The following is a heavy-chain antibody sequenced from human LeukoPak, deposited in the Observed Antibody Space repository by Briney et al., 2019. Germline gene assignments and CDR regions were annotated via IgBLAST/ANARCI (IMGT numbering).Heavy chain of an antibody. CDR2: IYYSGST. Sequence: ASETLSLTCTVSGGSISSGDYYWSWIRQPPGKGLEWIGYIYYSGSTYYNPSLKSRVTISVDTSKNQFSLKLSSVTAADTAVYYCARGVSGWELPVGSFDIWGQGTMVTVSS. V-gene: IGHV4-30-4*08. J-gene: IGHJ3*02. CDR1: GGSISSGDYY. D-gene: IGHD1-26*01. CDR3: ARGVSGWELPVGSFDI.